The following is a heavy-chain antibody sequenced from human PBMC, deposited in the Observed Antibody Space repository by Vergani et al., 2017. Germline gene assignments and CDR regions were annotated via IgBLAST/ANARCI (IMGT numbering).Heavy chain of an antibody. J-gene: IGHJ5*02. D-gene: IGHD6-19*01. CDR3: ARHSTVEWLVKLGWIDP. CDR2: IYYSGST. V-gene: IGHV4-39*01. Sequence: QLQLQESGPGLVKPSATLSLTCSVSGASIRSSNYYWGWIRQPPGKGVEWIASIYYSGSTYYNPSLKSRVTISVDTSKNQFSLKLSAVTAADTAVYFCARHSTVEWLVKLGWIDPWGRGILVTVSS. CDR1: GASIRSSNYY.